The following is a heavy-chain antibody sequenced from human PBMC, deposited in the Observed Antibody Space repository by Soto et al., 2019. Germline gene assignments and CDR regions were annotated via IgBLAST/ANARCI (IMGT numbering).Heavy chain of an antibody. J-gene: IGHJ5*02. CDR2: INPNSGGT. CDR1: GYTFTGYY. Sequence: ASVKVSCKASGYTFTGYYMHWVRQAPGQGLEWMGWINPNSGGTNYAQKFQGRVTVTRDTSISTAYMELSRLRSDDTAVYYCARDGGVLEYSSSSWFDPWGQGTLVTVSS. V-gene: IGHV1-2*02. D-gene: IGHD6-13*01. CDR3: ARDGGVLEYSSSSWFDP.